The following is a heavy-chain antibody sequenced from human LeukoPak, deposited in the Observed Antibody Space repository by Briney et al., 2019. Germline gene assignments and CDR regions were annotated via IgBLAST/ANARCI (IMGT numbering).Heavy chain of an antibody. CDR3: ARGVRGVKTYFDY. J-gene: IGHJ4*02. V-gene: IGHV4-38-2*01. CDR1: GYSISSGYY. CDR2: IYHSGST. D-gene: IGHD3-10*01. Sequence: SETLSLTCAVSGYSISSGYYWGWIRQPPGKGLEWIGSIYHSGSTYYNPSLKSRVTISVDTSQNQFSLKLSSVTAADTAVYYCARGVRGVKTYFDYWGQGTLVTVSS.